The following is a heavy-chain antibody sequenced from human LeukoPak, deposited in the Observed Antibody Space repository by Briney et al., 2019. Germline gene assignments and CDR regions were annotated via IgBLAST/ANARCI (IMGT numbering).Heavy chain of an antibody. D-gene: IGHD3-3*01. CDR2: NYHSGST. J-gene: IGHJ4*02. V-gene: IGHV4-38-2*02. CDR1: GYSISSGYY. Sequence: PSETLSLTCTVSGYSISSGYYWGWIRQPPGKGLEWIGSNYHSGSTYYNPSLKSRVTISVDTSKNQFSLKLSSVTAADTAVYYCARSYDFWSGYYVRGSGYYFDYWGQGTLVTVSS. CDR3: ARSYDFWSGYYVRGSGYYFDY.